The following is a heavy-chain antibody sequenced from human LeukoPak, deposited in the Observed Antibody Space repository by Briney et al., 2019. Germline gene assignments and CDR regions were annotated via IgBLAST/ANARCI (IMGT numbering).Heavy chain of an antibody. J-gene: IGHJ2*01. V-gene: IGHV5-51*01. D-gene: IGHD2-8*02. CDR3: ARLIVVVHGRMYFDL. Sequence: GESLKISCMGSGYTFTSQLIGWVRQMPGKGLEWMGIISPGDSDTRYSPSFQGQVTISADKSISTAYLQWSSLKASDTAMYYCARLIVVVHGRMYFDLGGRGTQVTVSS. CDR1: GYTFTSQL. CDR2: ISPGDSDT.